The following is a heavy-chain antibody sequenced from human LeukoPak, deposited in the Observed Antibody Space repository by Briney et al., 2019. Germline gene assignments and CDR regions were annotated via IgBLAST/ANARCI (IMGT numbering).Heavy chain of an antibody. CDR2: IYPGDSNT. CDR1: GYSFTSYW. V-gene: IGHV5-51*01. CDR3: ARRPGDGYSKDAFDI. Sequence: GESLKISCKGSGYSFTSYWIGWVRQMPGKDLECMGIIYPGDSNTRYSPSFKGQVTISVDKSNITAYLQWSSLKASDTAMYYCARRPGDGYSKDAFDIWGQGTMVTVSS. D-gene: IGHD5-24*01. J-gene: IGHJ3*02.